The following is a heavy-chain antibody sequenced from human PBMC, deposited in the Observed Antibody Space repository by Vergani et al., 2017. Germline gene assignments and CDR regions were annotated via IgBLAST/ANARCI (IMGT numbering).Heavy chain of an antibody. D-gene: IGHD4-11*01. CDR2: ISYDGSNK. Sequence: QVQLVESGGGVVQPGRSLRLSCAASGFTFSSSAMHWVRQAPGKGLEWVAVISYDGSNKYYADSVKGRFTISRDKSKNTLYLQMNSLRAEDTAVYYCAKAGSVASESLQYNYYMDVWGRGTTVTVS. CDR3: AKAGSVASESLQYNYYMDV. J-gene: IGHJ6*03. V-gene: IGHV3-30-3*01. CDR1: GFTFSSSA.